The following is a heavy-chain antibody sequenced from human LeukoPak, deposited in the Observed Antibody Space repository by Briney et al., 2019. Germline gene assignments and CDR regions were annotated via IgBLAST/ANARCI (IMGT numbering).Heavy chain of an antibody. D-gene: IGHD2-15*01. Sequence: SETLSLTCTVSGGSIGSSSYYWGWIRQPPGKGLEWIGSIYYSGSTYYNPSLKSRVTICVDTSKNQFSLKLSSVTAADTAVYYCARGDCSGGSCYLFDYWGQGALVTVSS. J-gene: IGHJ4*02. CDR1: GGSIGSSSYY. CDR3: ARGDCSGGSCYLFDY. V-gene: IGHV4-39*01. CDR2: IYYSGST.